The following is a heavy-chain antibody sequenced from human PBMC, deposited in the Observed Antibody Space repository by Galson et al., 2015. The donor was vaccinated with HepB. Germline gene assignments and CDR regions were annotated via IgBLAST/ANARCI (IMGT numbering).Heavy chain of an antibody. J-gene: IGHJ4*02. V-gene: IGHV3-49*03. CDR3: SSGKAYSRGLYPAFDY. D-gene: IGHD6-19*01. CDR1: GFTFGDYT. Sequence: SLRLSCAASGFTFGDYTMSWFRQAPGKGLEWVGFIRSETYDGTTEYAASVNGRFTISRDDSKSIAQLQMNCLKTEDTAVYYCSSGKAYSRGLYPAFDYWGQGTLVTVSS. CDR2: IRSETYDGTT.